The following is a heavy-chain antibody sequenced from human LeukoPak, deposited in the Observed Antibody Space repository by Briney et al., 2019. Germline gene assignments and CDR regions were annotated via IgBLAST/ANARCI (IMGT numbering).Heavy chain of an antibody. CDR1: GGSISSYY. Sequence: SETPSLTCTVSGGSISSYYWSWIRQPPGKGLECIGYIYSSGSTNYNPSLKSRVTISVDTSRNQFSLKLTSVTAADTAVYYCARRPYEYYGMDVWGQGTTVTVSS. CDR2: IYSSGST. J-gene: IGHJ6*02. D-gene: IGHD3-3*01. CDR3: ARRPYEYYGMDV. V-gene: IGHV4-59*01.